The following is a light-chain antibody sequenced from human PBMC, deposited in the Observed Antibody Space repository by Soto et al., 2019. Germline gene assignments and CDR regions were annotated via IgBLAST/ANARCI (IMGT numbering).Light chain of an antibody. J-gene: IGKJ5*01. V-gene: IGKV3-15*01. CDR3: QQYNNWPIT. CDR2: GAS. CDR1: QSVADN. Sequence: EVVMTQSPATLSVSPGERVTLSCRSSQSVADNLAWFQQKPGQGPRLLIYGASTRATGIPARFSGSGSETDFTLTISSLRSEDSAVYLCQQYNNWPITFGQGIRLEI.